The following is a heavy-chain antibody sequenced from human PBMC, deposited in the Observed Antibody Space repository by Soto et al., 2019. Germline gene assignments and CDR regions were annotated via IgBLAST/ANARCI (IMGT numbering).Heavy chain of an antibody. CDR3: ATAAPAGDGGYYGMVV. CDR2: IIPIFGTP. Sequence: QVQLVQSGAEVKKPGSSVKVSCKASGGTFSSYVISWVRQAPGQGLEWMGGIIPIFGTPNYAQKFQGRVTITADGSTSTAYMELSSLRSEDTAVYYCATAAPAGDGGYYGMVVWGQGTTVTVSS. CDR1: GGTFSSYV. V-gene: IGHV1-69*12. D-gene: IGHD6-13*01. J-gene: IGHJ6*02.